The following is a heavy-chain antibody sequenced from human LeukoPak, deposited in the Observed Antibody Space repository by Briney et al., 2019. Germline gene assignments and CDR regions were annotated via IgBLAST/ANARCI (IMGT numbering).Heavy chain of an antibody. V-gene: IGHV3-30*02. Sequence: GGSLRLSCAASGFTYSDYGMHWVRQAPGRGLEWVAFILNDGTWEYCPGSVKGRLTISRDNSRNTLYLQVNSVRLEDTAIYYCVKGGSISHNWFDSWGQGTLVTVSS. J-gene: IGHJ5*01. CDR1: GFTYSDYG. D-gene: IGHD3-16*01. CDR2: ILNDGTWE. CDR3: VKGGSISHNWFDS.